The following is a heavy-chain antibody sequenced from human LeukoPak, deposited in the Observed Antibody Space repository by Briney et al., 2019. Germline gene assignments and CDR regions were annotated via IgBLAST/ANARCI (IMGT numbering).Heavy chain of an antibody. J-gene: IGHJ4*02. Sequence: GGSLRLSCAASGFTFSTSGMHWVRQAPGKGLEWVAFIRYDGSSKYFADSVKGRFTISRDNSKDTLYLQMNSLRAGDTAVYYCAKGLTFGFDYWGQGTLVTVSS. CDR1: GFTFSTSG. CDR3: AKGLTFGFDY. D-gene: IGHD3-16*01. CDR2: IRYDGSSK. V-gene: IGHV3-30*02.